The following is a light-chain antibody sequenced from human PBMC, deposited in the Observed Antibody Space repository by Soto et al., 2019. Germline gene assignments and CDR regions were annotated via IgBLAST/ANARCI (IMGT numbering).Light chain of an antibody. Sequence: DIQMTQSPSTLSGSVGDRVTITCRASQTISSWFAWYQQKPGKAPKLLIYKASTLKSRVPSRFSGSGSGTEFTLTISSLQPDDFATDYCQHYNSYSEAFGQGTKVELK. CDR2: KAS. CDR1: QTISSW. J-gene: IGKJ1*01. CDR3: QHYNSYSEA. V-gene: IGKV1-5*03.